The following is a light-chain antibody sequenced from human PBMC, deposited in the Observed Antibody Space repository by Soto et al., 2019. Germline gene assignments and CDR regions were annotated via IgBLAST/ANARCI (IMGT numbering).Light chain of an antibody. V-gene: IGLV2-14*01. Sequence: QPVLTQPASVSGSPGQSITISCTGTSSDVGGYNYVSWYQQYSGKAPKLMIYEVSNRPSGVSNRFSGSKSGNTASLTISGLQSEDEADYHCSSYTTSTYVVFGGGTKVTVL. CDR2: EVS. CDR1: SSDVGGYNY. J-gene: IGLJ2*01. CDR3: SSYTTSTYVV.